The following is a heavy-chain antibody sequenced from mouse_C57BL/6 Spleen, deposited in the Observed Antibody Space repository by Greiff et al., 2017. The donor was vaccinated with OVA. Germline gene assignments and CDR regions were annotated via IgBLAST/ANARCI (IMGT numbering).Heavy chain of an antibody. D-gene: IGHD1-1*01. V-gene: IGHV3-6*01. CDR1: GYSITSGYY. Sequence: EVKLVESGPGLVKPSQSLSLTCSVPGYSITSGYYWNWIRQFPGNKLEWMGYISYDGSNNYNPSLKNRISITRDTSKNQFFLKLNSVTTEDTATYYCARRDYGSSYWYFDVWGTGTTVTVSS. J-gene: IGHJ1*03. CDR2: ISYDGSN. CDR3: ARRDYGSSYWYFDV.